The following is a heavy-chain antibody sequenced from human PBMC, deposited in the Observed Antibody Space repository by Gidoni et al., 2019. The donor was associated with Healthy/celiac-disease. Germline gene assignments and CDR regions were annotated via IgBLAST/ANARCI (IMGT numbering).Heavy chain of an antibody. V-gene: IGHV3-15*01. D-gene: IGHD3-10*01. CDR1: GFTFSNAW. J-gene: IGHJ4*02. CDR3: TTSGYGSGSYYI. CDR2: IKSKTDGGTT. Sequence: EVQLWESGGGLVTPGGPFRPPCPAFGFTFSNAWMSWVRQAPGKGLECVGRIKSKTDGGTTDYAAPVKGRFTISRDDSKNTLYLQMNSLKTEDTAVYYCTTSGYGSGSYYIWGQGTLVTVSS.